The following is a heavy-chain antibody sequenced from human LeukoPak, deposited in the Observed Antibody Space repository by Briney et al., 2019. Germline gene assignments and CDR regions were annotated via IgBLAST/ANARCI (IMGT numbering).Heavy chain of an antibody. D-gene: IGHD3-10*01. CDR3: ARDPMVRGTRYYFDY. CDR2: IWYDGSNK. CDR1: GLTFSNYG. V-gene: IGHV3-33*01. Sequence: GGSLRLSCAASGLTFSNYGMHWVRQAPGKGLEWVAVIWYDGSNKYYVDSVKGRFTISRDNSKNTLYLQMNSLRAEDTAVYYCARDPMVRGTRYYFDYWGQGTLVTVSS. J-gene: IGHJ4*02.